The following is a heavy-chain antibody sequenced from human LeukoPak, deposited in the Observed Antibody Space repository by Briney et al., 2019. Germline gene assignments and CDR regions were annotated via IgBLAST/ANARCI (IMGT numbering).Heavy chain of an antibody. V-gene: IGHV3-7*01. J-gene: IGHJ4*02. Sequence: GGSLRLSCAASGFTFTAYAMSWFRQTPGRGLEWVANIHEDGIVTNYVDSVKGRFTISRDNAKNSLYLQMNSLRAEDTAVYYCARQSSIWNDGTNTDFNYWGQGTLVTVSS. CDR2: IHEDGIVT. D-gene: IGHD1-1*01. CDR3: ARQSSIWNDGTNTDFNY. CDR1: GFTFTAYA.